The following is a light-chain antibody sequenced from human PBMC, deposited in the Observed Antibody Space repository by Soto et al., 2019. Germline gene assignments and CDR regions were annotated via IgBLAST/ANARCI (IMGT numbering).Light chain of an antibody. CDR1: SSDVGSYNL. Sequence: QSVLTQPASVSGSPGQSITISCTGTSSDVGSYNLVSWYQHYPGKAPKLMIYEVTKRPSGVSNRFSGSKSGNTASLTISGLQAEDEADYYCCSYAGMSTLWVFGGGTKLTVL. V-gene: IGLV2-23*02. CDR2: EVT. CDR3: CSYAGMSTLWV. J-gene: IGLJ3*02.